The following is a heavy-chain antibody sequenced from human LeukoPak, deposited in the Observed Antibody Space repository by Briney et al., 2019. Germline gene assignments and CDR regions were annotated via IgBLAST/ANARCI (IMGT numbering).Heavy chain of an antibody. CDR2: IRYEGKEK. D-gene: IGHD4-17*01. CDR3: AKSPGGYGDYDEPH. CDR1: GFPFSYYG. Sequence: GGSLRPSWEASGFPFSYYGMHWVRQAPGGGLEWGAFIRYEGKEKFYADSVKGRFTISRDNSKNTLYLQMNSLRAEDTAVYYCAKSPGGYGDYDEPHWGQGTLVTVSS. V-gene: IGHV3-30*02. J-gene: IGHJ4*02.